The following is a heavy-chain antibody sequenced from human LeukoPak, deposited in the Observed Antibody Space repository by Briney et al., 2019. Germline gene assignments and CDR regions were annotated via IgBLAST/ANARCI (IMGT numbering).Heavy chain of an antibody. Sequence: SETLSLTCTVSDGSISSSSYYWSWIRQPAGKGLEWIGRIYTSGSTNYNPSLKSRVTMSVDTSKNQFSLKLSSVTAADTAVYYCARDRSGWYVLDYWGQGTLVTVSS. V-gene: IGHV4-61*02. CDR3: ARDRSGWYVLDY. CDR1: DGSISSSSYY. J-gene: IGHJ4*02. D-gene: IGHD6-19*01. CDR2: IYTSGST.